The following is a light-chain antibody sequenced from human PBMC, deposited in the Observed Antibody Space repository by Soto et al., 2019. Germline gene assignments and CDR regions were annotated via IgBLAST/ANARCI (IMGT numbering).Light chain of an antibody. CDR3: AAWDDSLRGPV. CDR1: STNIGTNY. CDR2: SNN. Sequence: QSVLTQPPSASGTPGQRVTISCSGSSTNIGTNYVYWYQQLHGTAPKLLIYSNNQRPSGVPDRFSGSKSGTSASLAISGLRSEDEADYYCAAWDDSLRGPVFGGGTQLTVL. J-gene: IGLJ2*01. V-gene: IGLV1-47*02.